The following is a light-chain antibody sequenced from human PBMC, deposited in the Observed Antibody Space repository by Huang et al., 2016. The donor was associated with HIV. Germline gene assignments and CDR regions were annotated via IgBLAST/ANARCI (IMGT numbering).Light chain of an antibody. J-gene: IGKJ4*01. CDR3: VQGIHLPLT. CDR2: KVS. Sequence: DIVMTQTPLSLSVTPGQTASLSCKSSQSLLHSDGKAYLSWYVQKSGQSLQLLIYKVSSRLSGVPDRFSGSGSETDFTLKISRVEAEDVGVYYCVQGIHLPLTFGGGTKMGIK. CDR1: QSLLHSDGKAY. V-gene: IGKV2-29*02.